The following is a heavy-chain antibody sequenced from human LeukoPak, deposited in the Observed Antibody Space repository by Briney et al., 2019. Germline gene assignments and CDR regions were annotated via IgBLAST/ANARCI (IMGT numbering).Heavy chain of an antibody. CDR1: GGSISSSSYY. CDR2: IYYSGST. CDR3: ARYYYYDSSGYYDLGFQH. J-gene: IGHJ1*01. Sequence: PSETLSLTCTVSGGSISSSSYYWGWIRQPPGKGLEWIGSIYYSGSTYYNPSLKSRVTISVDTSKNQFSLKLSSVTAADTDVYYCARYYYYDSSGYYDLGFQHWGQGTLVTVSS. D-gene: IGHD3-22*01. V-gene: IGHV4-39*01.